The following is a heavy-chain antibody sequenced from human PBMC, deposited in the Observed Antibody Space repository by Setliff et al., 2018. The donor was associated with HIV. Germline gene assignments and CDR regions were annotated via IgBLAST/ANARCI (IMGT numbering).Heavy chain of an antibody. CDR1: GFTFSSYS. J-gene: IGHJ6*02. CDR2: ISSSSSYI. V-gene: IGHV3-21*01. D-gene: IGHD3-22*01. CDR3: ARLAGNYYDSSGYFYYHYYGMGV. Sequence: GGSLRLSCAASGFTFSSYSMNWVRQAPGKGLEWVSSISSSSSYIYYADSVKGRFTISRDNAKNSLYLQMNSLRAEDTAAYYCARLAGNYYDSSGYFYYHYYGMGVWGQGTTVTVSS.